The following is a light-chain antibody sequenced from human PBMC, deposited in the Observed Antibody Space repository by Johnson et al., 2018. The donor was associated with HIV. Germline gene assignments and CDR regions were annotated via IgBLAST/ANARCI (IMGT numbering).Light chain of an antibody. Sequence: QSVLTQPPSVSAAPGQKVTISCSGSSSNIGNNYVSWYQQLPGTAPKLLIYENNKRPSGIPDRFSGSKSGTSATLGIAGLQTGDEADYYCGTWDSSLNAHNYVFGAGTKVTVL. CDR2: ENN. CDR1: SSNIGNNY. J-gene: IGLJ1*01. CDR3: GTWDSSLNAHNYV. V-gene: IGLV1-51*02.